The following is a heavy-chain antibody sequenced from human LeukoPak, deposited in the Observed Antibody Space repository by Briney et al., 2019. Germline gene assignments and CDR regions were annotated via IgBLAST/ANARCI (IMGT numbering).Heavy chain of an antibody. J-gene: IGHJ3*02. D-gene: IGHD6-19*01. Sequence: GGSLRLSCAASGFTFRSYWTHWVRHAPGKGLVWVSRINSDGSITSDADSVKGRFTISRDTAKNTLFLQMNSLRVEDTAVYHCARSGWTGDAFDIWGQGTMVTVSS. CDR1: GFTFRSYW. CDR2: INSDGSIT. CDR3: ARSGWTGDAFDI. V-gene: IGHV3-74*01.